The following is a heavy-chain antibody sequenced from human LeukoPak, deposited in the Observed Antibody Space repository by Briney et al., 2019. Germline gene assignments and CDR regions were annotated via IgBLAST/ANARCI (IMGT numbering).Heavy chain of an antibody. J-gene: IGHJ3*02. CDR1: GFTFSSYS. Sequence: KTGGSLRLSCAASGFTFSSYSMNWVRQAPGKGLEWVSSISSSSSYIYYADSVKGRFTISRDNAKNSLYLQMNSLRAEDTAVYYCARDLLTDCSGGGCHANALDIWGQGTMVTVSS. CDR2: ISSSSSYI. V-gene: IGHV3-21*01. D-gene: IGHD2-15*01. CDR3: ARDLLTDCSGGGCHANALDI.